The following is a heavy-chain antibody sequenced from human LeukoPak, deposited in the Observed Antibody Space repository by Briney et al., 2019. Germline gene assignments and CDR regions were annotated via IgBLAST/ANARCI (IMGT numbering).Heavy chain of an antibody. V-gene: IGHV3-7*01. CDR3: ARGTDIVATIHFDY. Sequence: PGGSLRLSCAASGFTFSTSWMHWVRQAPGKGLEWVANIKQDGSEKYYVDSVKGRFTISRDNAKNSLYLQMNSLRAEDTAVYYCARGTDIVATIHFDYWGQGTLVTVSS. D-gene: IGHD5-12*01. CDR2: IKQDGSEK. CDR1: GFTFSTSW. J-gene: IGHJ4*02.